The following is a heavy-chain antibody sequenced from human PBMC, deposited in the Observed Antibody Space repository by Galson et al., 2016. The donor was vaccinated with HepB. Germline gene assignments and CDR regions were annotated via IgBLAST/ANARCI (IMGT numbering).Heavy chain of an antibody. D-gene: IGHD2-15*01. J-gene: IGHJ6*02. CDR1: GFTFSSYD. Sequence: SLRLSCAASGFTFSSYDMHWVRQATGKGLEWVSAIGTAGDTYYPGSVKGRFTISRENAKNSLYHQMNTLRAEDTAVYYCARGGLGYCSGGSCSLGDYGMDVWGQGTTVTVSS. V-gene: IGHV3-13*01. CDR2: IGTAGDT. CDR3: ARGGLGYCSGGSCSLGDYGMDV.